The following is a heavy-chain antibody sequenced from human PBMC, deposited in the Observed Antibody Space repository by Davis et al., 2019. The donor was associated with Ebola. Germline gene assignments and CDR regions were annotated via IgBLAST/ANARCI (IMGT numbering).Heavy chain of an antibody. J-gene: IGHJ3*02. CDR1: GYTFTGYY. V-gene: IGHV1-2*02. D-gene: IGHD2/OR15-2a*01. Sequence: ASVKVSCKASGYTFTGYYMHWVRQAPGQGLEWMGWINPNSGGTNYAQKFQGRVTMTRDTSISTAYMELSRLRSDDTAVYYCARARKPGLIRHHAFDIWGQGTMVTVSS. CDR2: INPNSGGT. CDR3: ARARKPGLIRHHAFDI.